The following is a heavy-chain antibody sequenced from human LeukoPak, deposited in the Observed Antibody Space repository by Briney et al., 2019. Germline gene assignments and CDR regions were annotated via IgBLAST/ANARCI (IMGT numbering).Heavy chain of an antibody. Sequence: PSETLSLTCTVSGGSISSFYWSWIRQPPGKGLEWIGYIYYSGSTYYNPSLRSRVTISVDTSKNQFSLRLSSVTAADTAVYFCARRRVVVASTDGASGAFDIWGQGTMVTVSS. CDR2: IYYSGST. CDR1: GGSISSFY. J-gene: IGHJ3*02. CDR3: ARRRVVVASTDGASGAFDI. V-gene: IGHV4-59*06. D-gene: IGHD2-15*01.